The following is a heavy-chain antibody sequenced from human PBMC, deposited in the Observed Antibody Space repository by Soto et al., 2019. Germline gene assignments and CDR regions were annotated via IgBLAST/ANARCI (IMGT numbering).Heavy chain of an antibody. V-gene: IGHV3-30*18. CDR2: ISYDGSNK. D-gene: IGHD3-10*01. Sequence: GGSLRLSCAASGFTFSSYGMHWVRQAPGKGLEWVAVISYDGSNKYYADSVKGRFTIPRDNSKNTLYLQMNSLRAEDTAVYYCAKNLLLWFGEPSPYYYYYGMDVWGQGTTVTVSS. CDR3: AKNLLLWFGEPSPYYYYYGMDV. J-gene: IGHJ6*02. CDR1: GFTFSSYG.